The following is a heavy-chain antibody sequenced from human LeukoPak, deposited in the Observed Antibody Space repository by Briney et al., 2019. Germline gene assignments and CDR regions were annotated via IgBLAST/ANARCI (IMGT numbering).Heavy chain of an antibody. V-gene: IGHV1-18*01. CDR1: GYTFTSYG. J-gene: IGHJ6*03. CDR3: ARVVGSGSYYYYYYMDV. Sequence: GASVKVSCKASGYTFTSYGISWVRQAPGQGLEWMGWISAYNGNTNYAQKLQGRVTMTTDTSTSTAYMELRSLRSDDTAAYYCARVVGSGSYYYYYYMDVWGKGTTVTVSS. D-gene: IGHD3-10*01. CDR2: ISAYNGNT.